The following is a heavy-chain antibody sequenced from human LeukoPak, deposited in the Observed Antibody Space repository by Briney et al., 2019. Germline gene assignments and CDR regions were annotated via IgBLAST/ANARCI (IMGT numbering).Heavy chain of an antibody. J-gene: IGHJ4*02. D-gene: IGHD4-17*01. CDR2: IRSKANSYAT. CDR3: ARRKKRWTTVTEATYFDY. V-gene: IGHV3-73*01. Sequence: GGSLRLSCAASGFTFSGSAMHWVRQASGKGLEWVGRIRSKANSYATAYAASVKGRFTISRDDSKNTAYLQMNSLRAEDTAVYYCARRKKRWTTVTEATYFDYWGQGTLVTVSS. CDR1: GFTFSGSA.